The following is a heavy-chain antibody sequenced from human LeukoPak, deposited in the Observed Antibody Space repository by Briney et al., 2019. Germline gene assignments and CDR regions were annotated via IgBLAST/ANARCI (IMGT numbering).Heavy chain of an antibody. D-gene: IGHD2-2*01. CDR1: GFTFSGFA. V-gene: IGHV3-30*02. Sequence: GGSLRLSCAASGFTFSGFAMSWVRQAPGKGLEWVAFTRYDGSNEYYADSVKGRFTISRDNSKNTLFLQMNSLRAEDTAVYYCAKDYCSSTSCFYFDYWGQGTLVTVSS. J-gene: IGHJ4*02. CDR2: TRYDGSNE. CDR3: AKDYCSSTSCFYFDY.